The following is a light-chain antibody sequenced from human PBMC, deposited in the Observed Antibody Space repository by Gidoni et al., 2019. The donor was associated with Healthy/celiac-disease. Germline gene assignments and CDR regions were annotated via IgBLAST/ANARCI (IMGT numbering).Light chain of an antibody. V-gene: IGKV1-39*01. CDR3: QQSYSTPIFT. J-gene: IGKJ3*01. CDR1: QSISSY. Sequence: DIQTTKSPSSLSASVVDRVTITCRASQSISSYLNWYQQKPGKAPKLLIYAASSLQSGVPSRFSGSGSGTDFTLTISSLQPEDFATYYCQQSYSTPIFTFGPXTKVDIK. CDR2: AAS.